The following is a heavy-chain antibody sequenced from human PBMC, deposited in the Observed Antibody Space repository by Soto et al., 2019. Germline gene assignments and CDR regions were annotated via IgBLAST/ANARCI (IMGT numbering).Heavy chain of an antibody. J-gene: IGHJ4*02. CDR2: INTGKGNT. CDR1: GYTFTSYA. CDR3: ATAGDDCSAAKWYVIDF. V-gene: IGHV1-3*04. D-gene: IGHD2-15*01. Sequence: ASVKVSCKASGYTFTSYAMHWVRQAPGQSLEWMGWINTGKGNTKYSQNFQGRVTITSNTPASTAYMDLSSLRSEDTAMYYCATAGDDCSAAKWYVIDFCGQGTLVTVSS.